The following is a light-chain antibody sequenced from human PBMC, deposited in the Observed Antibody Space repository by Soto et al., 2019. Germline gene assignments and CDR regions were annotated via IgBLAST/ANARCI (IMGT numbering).Light chain of an antibody. CDR1: QSITYY. CDR2: AAS. CDR3: QQSYSTPPT. Sequence: DIPMTQSPSSLSASVGDRVTITCRASQSITYYLHWYQQKPGKAPKLLIYAASSLQSGVPSRFSGSGSGTDFTLTISSLQPEDFATYYCQQSYSTPPTFGGGTKVEIK. V-gene: IGKV1-39*01. J-gene: IGKJ4*01.